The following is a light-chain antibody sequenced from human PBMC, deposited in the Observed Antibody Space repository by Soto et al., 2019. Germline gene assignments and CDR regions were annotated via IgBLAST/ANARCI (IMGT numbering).Light chain of an antibody. CDR3: QQYGALPIT. CDR2: GAS. Sequence: EVVMTQSPATLSVSPGERVILSCRASQSVSSNLVWYQQKPGQAPRLLIYGASTRATGIPARFSGSGSGTEFTLTISSLQSEDFAVYYCQQYGALPITFGQGTRLEIK. V-gene: IGKV3D-15*01. CDR1: QSVSSN. J-gene: IGKJ5*01.